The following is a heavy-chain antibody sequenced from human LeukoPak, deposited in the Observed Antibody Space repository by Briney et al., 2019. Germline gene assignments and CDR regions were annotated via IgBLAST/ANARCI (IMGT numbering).Heavy chain of an antibody. J-gene: IGHJ4*02. D-gene: IGHD6-19*01. V-gene: IGHV4-4*07. CDR1: GGSISSYY. CDR3: AREFRGQWLFPYYFDY. CDR2: IYTSGST. Sequence: SETLSLTCTVSGGSISSYYWSWIRQPAGKGLEWIGRIYTSGSTNYSPSLKSRVTMSVDTSKNQFSLKLSSVTAADTAVYYCAREFRGQWLFPYYFDYWGQGTLVTVSS.